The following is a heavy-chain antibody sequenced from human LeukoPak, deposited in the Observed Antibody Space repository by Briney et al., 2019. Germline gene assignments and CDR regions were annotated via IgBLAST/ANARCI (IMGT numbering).Heavy chain of an antibody. CDR1: GFTFSSYW. D-gene: IGHD2-2*01. Sequence: GGSLRLSCAASGFTFSSYWMSWVRQAPGKGLEWVANIKQDGSEKYYVDSVKGRFTISRDNAKNSLYLQMNSLRAEDTAVYYCARGAAIVYYYYYYMDVWGKGTTVTVSS. CDR3: ARGAAIVYYYYYYMDV. J-gene: IGHJ6*03. V-gene: IGHV3-7*01. CDR2: IKQDGSEK.